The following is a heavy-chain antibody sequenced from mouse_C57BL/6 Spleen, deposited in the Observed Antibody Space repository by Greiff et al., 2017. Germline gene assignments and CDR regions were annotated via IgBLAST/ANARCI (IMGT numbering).Heavy chain of an antibody. J-gene: IGHJ3*01. CDR3: ARGTGTGAWFAY. CDR2: IDPSDSET. Sequence: QLQQPGAELVRPGSSVKLSCKASGYTFTSYWMHWVKQRPIQGLEWIGNIDPSDSETHYNQKFKDKATLTVDKSSSTAYMQLSSLTSEDSAVYYCARGTGTGAWFAYWGQGTLVTVSA. V-gene: IGHV1-52*01. D-gene: IGHD4-1*01. CDR1: GYTFTSYW.